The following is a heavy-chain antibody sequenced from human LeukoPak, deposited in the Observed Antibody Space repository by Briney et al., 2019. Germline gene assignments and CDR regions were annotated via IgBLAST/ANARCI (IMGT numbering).Heavy chain of an antibody. J-gene: IGHJ3*02. CDR1: GDSISTSRYH. D-gene: IGHD3-22*01. Sequence: SDTLSLTCSVSGDSISTSRYHWGWIRQPPGKGLEWIGTIYYSGSTYYNPSLTSRVTISVDTSKNQFSLKLSSVTAADTAVYYCARHSVVVVILDAFDIWGQGTMVTVSS. CDR2: IYYSGST. V-gene: IGHV4-39*01. CDR3: ARHSVVVVILDAFDI.